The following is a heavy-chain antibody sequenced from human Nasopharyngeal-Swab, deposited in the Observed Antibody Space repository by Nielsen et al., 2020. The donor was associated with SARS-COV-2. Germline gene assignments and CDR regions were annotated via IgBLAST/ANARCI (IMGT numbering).Heavy chain of an antibody. J-gene: IGHJ4*02. CDR2: TYYRSKWYN. CDR1: GDSVSSNSAA. D-gene: IGHD3-22*01. CDR3: AKAGYYYDSSGYCIDY. Sequence: LRLSCAISGDSVSSNSAAWNWIRQSPSRGLEWLGRTYYRSKWYNDYAVSVKSRITINPDTSKNQFSLQLNSVTPEDTAVYYCAKAGYYYDSSGYCIDYWGQGTLVTVSS. V-gene: IGHV6-1*01.